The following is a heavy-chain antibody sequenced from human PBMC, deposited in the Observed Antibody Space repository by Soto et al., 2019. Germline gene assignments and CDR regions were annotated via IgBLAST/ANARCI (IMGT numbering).Heavy chain of an antibody. CDR2: IIPIFGTA. V-gene: IGHV1-69*01. D-gene: IGHD3-22*01. Sequence: VSCKASGGSFSSYDISWVRQAPGQGLEWMGGIIPIFGTANYAQKFQGRVTITADESTSTAYMELSSLRSEDTAVYYCAREITMMDAFDIWGQGTMVTVSS. CDR1: GGSFSSYD. J-gene: IGHJ3*02. CDR3: AREITMMDAFDI.